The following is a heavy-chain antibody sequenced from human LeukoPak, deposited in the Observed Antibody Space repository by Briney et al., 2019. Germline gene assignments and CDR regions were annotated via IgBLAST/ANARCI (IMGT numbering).Heavy chain of an antibody. CDR2: IIPIFGTA. V-gene: IGHV1-69*05. CDR1: GGTFSSYA. D-gene: IGHD3-10*01. Sequence: ASVKVSCKASGGTFSSYAISWVRQAPGQGLEWMGGIIPIFGTANYAQKFQGRVTITTDESTSTAYMELSSLRSEDTAAYYCAGGGSGRVYHYYMDVWGKGTTVTVSS. CDR3: AGGGSGRVYHYYMDV. J-gene: IGHJ6*03.